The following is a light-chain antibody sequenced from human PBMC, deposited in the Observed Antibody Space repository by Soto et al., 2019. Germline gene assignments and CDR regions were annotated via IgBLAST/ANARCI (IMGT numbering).Light chain of an antibody. CDR3: SSYTSSSTYV. J-gene: IGLJ1*01. V-gene: IGLV2-14*03. CDR1: SSDVGPYAS. Sequence: QSALTQPASVSGSPGQSITISCTGTSSDVGPYASVSWYQQHPDKAPKLIIYEVSYRPSGVSDRFSGSKSGNTASLTISGLHTEDEADYYCSSYTSSSTYVFGTGTKLTVL. CDR2: EVS.